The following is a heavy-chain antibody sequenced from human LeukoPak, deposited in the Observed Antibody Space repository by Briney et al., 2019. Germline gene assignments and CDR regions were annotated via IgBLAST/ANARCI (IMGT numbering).Heavy chain of an antibody. V-gene: IGHV1-2*02. J-gene: IGHJ4*02. CDR2: LNPNSGGT. CDR1: GYTFTTYF. D-gene: IGHD6-13*01. Sequence: ASVKVSCKASGYTFTTYFMHWVRQAPGQGLEWMGWLNPNSGGTNYAQKFQGRVTMTRDTSISTAYMELNSLRSDDTAVYYCARVDANTWYGKIDYWGQGTLVTVSS. CDR3: ARVDANTWYGKIDY.